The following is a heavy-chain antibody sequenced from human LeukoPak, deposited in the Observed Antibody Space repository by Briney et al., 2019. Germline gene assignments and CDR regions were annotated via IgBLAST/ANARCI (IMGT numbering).Heavy chain of an antibody. CDR1: GFTFYSYW. J-gene: IGHJ4*02. Sequence: GGSLRLSCAASGFTFYSYWMHWVRQAPGKGLVWVSCINGDGSTSNYADSVKGRFTISRDNAKNTLYLQMHSLRAEDTAVYYCARDEPTVTTGPPVGSWGQGTLITVSS. D-gene: IGHD4-17*01. CDR3: ARDEPTVTTGPPVGS. CDR2: INGDGSTS. V-gene: IGHV3-74*01.